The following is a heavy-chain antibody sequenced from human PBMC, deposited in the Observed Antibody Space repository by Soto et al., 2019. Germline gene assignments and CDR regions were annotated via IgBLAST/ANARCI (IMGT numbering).Heavy chain of an antibody. CDR3: ARGGYSYGYYFDY. V-gene: IGHV3-30-3*01. Sequence: QVQLVESGGGVVQPGRSLRLSCAASGFTFSSYAMHWVRQAPGKGLEWVAVISYDGSNKYDADSVKGRFTISRDNSKNTLYLQMNSLRAEDTAVYYCARGGYSYGYYFDYWGQGTLVTVSS. CDR2: ISYDGSNK. D-gene: IGHD5-18*01. J-gene: IGHJ4*02. CDR1: GFTFSSYA.